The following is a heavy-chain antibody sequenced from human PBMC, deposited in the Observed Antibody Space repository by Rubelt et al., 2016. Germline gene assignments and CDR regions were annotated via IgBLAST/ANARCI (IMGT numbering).Heavy chain of an antibody. CDR2: IIPILGIA. Sequence: QVQLVQSGAEVKKPGSSVKVSCKASGGTFSSYAISWVRQAPGQGLEWMGRIIPILGIANYAQKFQGRVTITADTAYMWLRSLRSEDTAVYYCARLPSPKAAAGTSFDYWGQGTLVTVSS. J-gene: IGHJ4*02. D-gene: IGHD6-13*01. V-gene: IGHV1-69*09. CDR1: GGTFSSYA. CDR3: ARLPSPKAAAGTSFDY.